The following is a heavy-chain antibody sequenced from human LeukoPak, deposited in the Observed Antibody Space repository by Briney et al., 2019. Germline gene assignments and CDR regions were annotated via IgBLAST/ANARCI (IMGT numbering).Heavy chain of an antibody. CDR3: ATSSGWYPKYFDY. D-gene: IGHD6-19*01. CDR1: GFTFSSYP. CDR2: ISGSGGDT. J-gene: IGHJ4*02. Sequence: GGSLRLPCAASGFTFSSYPMSWVRQAPGKGLEWVSAISGSGGDTYYADSVKSRFTISRDNSKNTLYLQMNSLRAEDTALYYCATSSGWYPKYFDYWGQGTLVTVSS. V-gene: IGHV3-23*01.